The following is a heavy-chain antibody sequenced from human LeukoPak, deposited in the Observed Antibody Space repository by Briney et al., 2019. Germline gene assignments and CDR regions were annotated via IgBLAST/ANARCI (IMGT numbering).Heavy chain of an antibody. D-gene: IGHD2-2*01. Sequence: KPGGSLRLSCAASGFTFSSYSMNWVRQAPGKGLEWVSSISSSSSYIYYADSVKGRLTISRDNAKNSLYLQMNSLRAEDTAVYYCARDLVVPAPECYFDYWGQGTLVTVSS. V-gene: IGHV3-21*01. J-gene: IGHJ4*02. CDR2: ISSSSSYI. CDR1: GFTFSSYS. CDR3: ARDLVVPAPECYFDY.